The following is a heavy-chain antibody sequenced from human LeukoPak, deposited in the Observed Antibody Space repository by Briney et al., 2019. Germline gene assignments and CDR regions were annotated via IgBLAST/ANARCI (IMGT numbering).Heavy chain of an antibody. CDR3: ARDPRSSSDYYYYGMDV. CDR2: ISYDGSNK. J-gene: IGHJ6*02. Sequence: GGSLRLSCAASGFTFSSYGMHWVRQAPGKGLEWVAVISYDGSNKYYADSVKGRFTISRDNSKNTLYLQMNSLRAEDTAVYYCARDPRSSSDYYYYGMDVWGQGTTVTVSS. V-gene: IGHV3-30*03. D-gene: IGHD6-6*01. CDR1: GFTFSSYG.